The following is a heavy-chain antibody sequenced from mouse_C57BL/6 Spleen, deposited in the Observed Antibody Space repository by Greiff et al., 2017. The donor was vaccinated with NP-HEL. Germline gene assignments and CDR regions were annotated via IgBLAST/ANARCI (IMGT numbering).Heavy chain of an antibody. V-gene: IGHV1-80*01. CDR3: ARRGSSRYYFDY. CDR2: IYPGDGDT. Sequence: QVQLQQSGAELVKPGASVKISCKASGYAFSSYWMNWVKQRPGKGLEWIGQIYPGDGDTNYNGKFKGKATLTADQSSSTAYMQLSSLTSEDSAVYFCARRGSSRYYFDYWGQGTTLTVSS. D-gene: IGHD1-1*01. J-gene: IGHJ2*01. CDR1: GYAFSSYW.